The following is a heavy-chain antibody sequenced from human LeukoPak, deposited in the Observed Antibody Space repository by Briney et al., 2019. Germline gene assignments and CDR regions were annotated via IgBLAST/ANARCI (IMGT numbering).Heavy chain of an antibody. Sequence: PGGSLRLSCAASGFTFSSYGMHWVRQAPGKGLEWVAFIRYDGSNKYYADSVKGRFTISRDNSKNTLYLQMNSLSAEDTAVYYCAKDARGSTAMRGEFDYWGQGTLVTVSS. J-gene: IGHJ4*02. CDR2: IRYDGSNK. CDR1: GFTFSSYG. V-gene: IGHV3-30*02. D-gene: IGHD2-2*01. CDR3: AKDARGSTAMRGEFDY.